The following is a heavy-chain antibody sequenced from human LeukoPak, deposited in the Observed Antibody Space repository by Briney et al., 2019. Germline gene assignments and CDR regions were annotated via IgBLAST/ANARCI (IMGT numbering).Heavy chain of an antibody. V-gene: IGHV1-69*11. CDR1: GGTLSNYA. J-gene: IGHJ4*02. CDR3: AGESFSRRAGITMARGVITY. D-gene: IGHD3-10*01. CDR2: IIPILDTT. Sequence: SVKVSCKASGGTLSNYAINWVRQAPGQGLEWMGRIIPILDTTNYAQKFQGRVTIITDESTSTAYMELITLRSGDTAVYYCAGESFSRRAGITMARGVITYWGQGTLVTVSS.